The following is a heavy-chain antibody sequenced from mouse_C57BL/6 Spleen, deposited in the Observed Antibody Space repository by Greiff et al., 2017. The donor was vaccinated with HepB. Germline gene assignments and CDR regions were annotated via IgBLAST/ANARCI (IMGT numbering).Heavy chain of an antibody. V-gene: IGHV1-26*01. CDR2: INPNNGGT. D-gene: IGHD4-1*01. CDR1: GYTFTDYY. Sequence: VQLQQSGPELVKPGASVKISCKASGYTFTDYYMNWVKQSHGKSLEWIGDINPNNGGTSYNQKFKGKATLTVDKSSSTAYMELRSLTSEDSAVYYCAETGTAYWGQGTLVTVSA. J-gene: IGHJ3*01. CDR3: AETGTAY.